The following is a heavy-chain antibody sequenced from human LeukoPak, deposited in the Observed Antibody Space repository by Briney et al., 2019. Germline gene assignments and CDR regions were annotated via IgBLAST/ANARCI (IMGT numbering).Heavy chain of an antibody. V-gene: IGHV3-30*03. Sequence: SGGSLRLSCAASGFTFSSYSMNWVRQAPGKGLEWVALISYDGSSKYYAASLRGRFTISRDNSKNTLYLQMNSLTPEDTAVYYCARDDRVRGVFGSWGQGTLVTVSS. J-gene: IGHJ4*02. CDR1: GFTFSSYS. D-gene: IGHD3-10*01. CDR3: ARDDRVRGVFGS. CDR2: ISYDGSSK.